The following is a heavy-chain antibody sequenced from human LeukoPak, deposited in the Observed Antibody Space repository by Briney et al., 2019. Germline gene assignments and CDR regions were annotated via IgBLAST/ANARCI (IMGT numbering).Heavy chain of an antibody. Sequence: MASETLSLTCGVYGGSLSGFYWNWIRQPPGKGLEWIGEMNPSGRTTYNPSLKSRVSMSLDTSKNQFSLKLSSVTAADTAVYYCARGLKPYCTNGVCYTGDFWGQGTLVTVSP. D-gene: IGHD2-8*01. J-gene: IGHJ4*02. CDR1: GGSLSGFY. CDR2: MNPSGRT. CDR3: ARGLKPYCTNGVCYTGDF. V-gene: IGHV4-34*01.